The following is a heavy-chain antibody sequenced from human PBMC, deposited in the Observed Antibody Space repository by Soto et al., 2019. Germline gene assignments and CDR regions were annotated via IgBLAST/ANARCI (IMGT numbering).Heavy chain of an antibody. V-gene: IGHV3-33*01. J-gene: IGHJ4*02. Sequence: PGGSLRLSCAASGFTFSSYGMHWVRQAPGKGLEWVAVIWYDGSNKYYADSVKGRFTISRDNSKNTLYLQMNSLRAEDTAVYYCARSSPVAQHDYWGQGTLVTVSS. D-gene: IGHD6-19*01. CDR3: ARSSPVAQHDY. CDR2: IWYDGSNK. CDR1: GFTFSSYG.